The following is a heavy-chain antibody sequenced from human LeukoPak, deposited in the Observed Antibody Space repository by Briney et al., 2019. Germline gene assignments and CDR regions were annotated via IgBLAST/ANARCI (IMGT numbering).Heavy chain of an antibody. J-gene: IGHJ4*02. CDR3: ARATTSPGTSYGLDY. Sequence: PGGSLRLSCAASGFTVSSNYMSWVRQAPGKGLEWVSVIYSGGSTYYADSVKGRFTISRDNSKNTLYLQMNSLRAEDTAVYYCARATTSPGTSYGLDYWGQGTLVTVSS. CDR2: IYSGGST. D-gene: IGHD4-17*01. V-gene: IGHV3-66*01. CDR1: GFTVSSNY.